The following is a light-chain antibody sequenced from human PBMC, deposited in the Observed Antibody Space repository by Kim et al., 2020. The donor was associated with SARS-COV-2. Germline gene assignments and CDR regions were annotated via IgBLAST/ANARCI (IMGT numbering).Light chain of an antibody. CDR2: YYR. CDR1: NIGSKN. CDR3: QVWDSSSDHVV. J-gene: IGLJ2*01. Sequence: SYELTQPPSVSVAPGKTARIPCGGNNIGSKNVHWYQQKPGQAPVLVIYYYRDRPSGIPERFSGSNSGNTATLAISRVEAGDEADYFCQVWDSSSDHVVFGGGTQLTVL. V-gene: IGLV3-21*01.